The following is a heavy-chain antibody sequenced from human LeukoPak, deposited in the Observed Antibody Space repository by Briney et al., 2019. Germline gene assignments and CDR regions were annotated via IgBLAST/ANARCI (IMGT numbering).Heavy chain of an antibody. D-gene: IGHD3-22*01. CDR1: GGSISSSSYY. V-gene: IGHV4-39*01. Sequence: PSETLSLTCTVSGGSISSSSYYWGWIRQPPGKGLEWIGSIYYSGSTYYNPSPKSRVTISVDTSKNQFSLKLSSVTAADTAVYYCASYYDSSGYYYLGWFDPWGQGTLVTVSS. CDR3: ASYYDSSGYYYLGWFDP. CDR2: IYYSGST. J-gene: IGHJ5*02.